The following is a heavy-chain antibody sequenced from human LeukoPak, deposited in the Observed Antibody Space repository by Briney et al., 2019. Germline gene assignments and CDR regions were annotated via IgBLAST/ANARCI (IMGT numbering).Heavy chain of an antibody. Sequence: GGSLRLSCVASGFTFSSRDWMTWVRQAPGKGLEWVSSISSSSSYIYYADSVKGRFTISRDNAKNSLYLQMNSLRAEDTAVYYCARDIEFVGTTDYYMDVWGKGTTVTISS. D-gene: IGHD1-14*01. CDR3: ARDIEFVGTTDYYMDV. CDR2: ISSSSSYI. V-gene: IGHV3-21*01. CDR1: GFTFSSRDW. J-gene: IGHJ6*03.